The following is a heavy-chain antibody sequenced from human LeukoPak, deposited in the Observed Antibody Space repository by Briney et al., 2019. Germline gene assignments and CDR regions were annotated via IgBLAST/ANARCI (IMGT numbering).Heavy chain of an antibody. J-gene: IGHJ4*02. Sequence: GGSLRLSCAASGFTFSSYGMHWVRQAPGKGLEWVAVISYDGSNKYYADSVKGRFTISRDNSKNTLYLQMNSLRAEDTAVYYCAKDRVGANGEIDYWGQGTLVTVSS. V-gene: IGHV3-30*18. CDR3: AKDRVGANGEIDY. CDR2: ISYDGSNK. D-gene: IGHD1-26*01. CDR1: GFTFSSYG.